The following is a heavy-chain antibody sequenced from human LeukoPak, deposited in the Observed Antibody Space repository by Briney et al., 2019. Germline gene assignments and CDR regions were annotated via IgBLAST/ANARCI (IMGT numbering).Heavy chain of an antibody. J-gene: IGHJ4*02. CDR3: ARDRRYYDSSGYIRGFDY. V-gene: IGHV4-4*02. D-gene: IGHD3-22*01. CDR1: GGSISSSNW. Sequence: SETLSLTCAVSGGSISSSNWWSWVRQPPAKGLEWIGEIYHSGSTNYNPSLKSRVTISVDKSKNQFSLKLSSVTAADTAVYYCARDRRYYDSSGYIRGFDYWGQGTLVTVSS. CDR2: IYHSGST.